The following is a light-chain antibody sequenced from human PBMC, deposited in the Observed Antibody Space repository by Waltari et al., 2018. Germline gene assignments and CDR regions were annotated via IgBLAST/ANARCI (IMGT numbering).Light chain of an antibody. J-gene: IGLJ3*02. CDR1: GEYSAYA. CDR2: VNSDGSH. Sequence: LVLTQSPSASASLGASVKLTCSLPGEYSAYAIAWHQQQPLKGPRYLMTVNSDGSHKKGDGVSERFSGSRSALDRYLIISRLQSDDEAHYFCQTWGTGIQVFGSGTKLTVL. CDR3: QTWGTGIQV. V-gene: IGLV4-69*01.